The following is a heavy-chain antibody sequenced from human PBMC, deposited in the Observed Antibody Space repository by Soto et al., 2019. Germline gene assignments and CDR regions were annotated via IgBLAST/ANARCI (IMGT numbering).Heavy chain of an antibody. CDR3: ATHYYASSGYRPALDY. CDR1: GFTFSSYA. J-gene: IGHJ4*02. D-gene: IGHD3-22*01. CDR2: ISVNGGST. Sequence: EVQLLESGGGLVQPGGSLRVSCAASGFTFSSYAMSWVRQAPGKGLEWVSSISVNGGSTFYADSVKGRFTISRDKSKTILYLQMTSLRAEDTAVYSCATHYYASSGYRPALDYWGQGTLVTVSS. V-gene: IGHV3-23*01.